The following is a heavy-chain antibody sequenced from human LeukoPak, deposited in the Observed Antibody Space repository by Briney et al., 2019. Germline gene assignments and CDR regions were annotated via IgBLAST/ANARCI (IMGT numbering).Heavy chain of an antibody. V-gene: IGHV1-18*01. CDR2: ISAYNGNT. CDR3: ARGSDDYSHVGYFDY. J-gene: IGHJ4*02. D-gene: IGHD4-11*01. CDR1: GYTFTSYG. Sequence: ASVKVSCKASGYTFTSYGISWVRQAPGQGLEWMGWISAYNGNTNYAQKLQGRVTMTTDTSTSTAYMELRSLRSDDTAVYYCARGSDDYSHVGYFDYWGQGTLVTVSS.